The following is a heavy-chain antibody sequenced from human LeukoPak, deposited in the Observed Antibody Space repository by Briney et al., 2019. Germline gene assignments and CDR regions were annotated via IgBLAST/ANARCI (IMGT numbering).Heavy chain of an antibody. V-gene: IGHV1-2*02. D-gene: IGHD6-19*01. CDR1: GYTFTGYY. CDR3: ARDLGGYSSGWYYFDY. Sequence: RASVKVSCKASGYTFTGYYMHWVRQAPGQGLEWMGWINPNSGGTNYAQKFQGRVTMTRDTSISTAYMELSRLRSDDTAVYYCARDLGGYSSGWYYFDYWGQGTLVTVSS. CDR2: INPNSGGT. J-gene: IGHJ4*02.